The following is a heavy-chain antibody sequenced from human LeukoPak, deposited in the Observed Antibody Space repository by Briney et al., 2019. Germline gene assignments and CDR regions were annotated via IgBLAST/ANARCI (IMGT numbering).Heavy chain of an antibody. CDR2: IDHSGRT. CDR3: ARGLLVVVAAYFDY. CDR1: GGSFSGFL. J-gene: IGHJ4*02. Sequence: SETLSLTCAVYGGSFSGFLWTWIRQSPGKGLEWIGEIDHSGRTNYNPSLRSRVIISVDTSKNQFSLDLSSVTAADTAVYYCARGLLVVVAAYFDYWGQGTLVTVSS. D-gene: IGHD2-15*01. V-gene: IGHV4-34*01.